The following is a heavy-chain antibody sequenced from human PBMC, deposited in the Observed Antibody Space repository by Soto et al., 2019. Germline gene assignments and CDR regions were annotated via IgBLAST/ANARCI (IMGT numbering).Heavy chain of an antibody. D-gene: IGHD3-3*01. Sequence: QVQLVQAGAEVKEPGSSVNVSCKTSGGTFGNTAVTWVRQVPGQGLEWIGGIVPLFGTANYARKFRGRVMITANDSPSTALMDLRSLRSDDTVIYYCARDGDPGYSFWSGPLGGGRFDPWGQGTLVTVSS. CDR1: GGTFGNTA. J-gene: IGHJ5*02. CDR2: IVPLFGTA. V-gene: IGHV1-69*12. CDR3: ARDGDPGYSFWSGPLGGGRFDP.